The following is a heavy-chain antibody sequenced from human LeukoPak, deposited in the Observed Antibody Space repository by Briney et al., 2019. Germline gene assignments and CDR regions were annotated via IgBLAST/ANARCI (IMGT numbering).Heavy chain of an antibody. CDR1: GYSISSGHY. CDR2: IHHSGST. V-gene: IGHV4-38-2*02. D-gene: IGHD3-10*01. CDR3: ARSQFDRFGELLSDY. Sequence: ASETLSLTCIVSGYSISSGHYWGWIRQPPGKGLEWIGSIHHSGSTNYNPSLKSRVTISVDTSKNQFSLKLSSVTAADTAVYYCARSQFDRFGELLSDYWGQGTLVTVSS. J-gene: IGHJ4*02.